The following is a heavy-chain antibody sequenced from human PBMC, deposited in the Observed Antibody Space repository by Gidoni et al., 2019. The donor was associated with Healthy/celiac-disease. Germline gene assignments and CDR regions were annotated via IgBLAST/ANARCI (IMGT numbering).Heavy chain of an antibody. CDR3: ARGPLEYQPPIDYYGMDV. J-gene: IGHJ6*02. CDR2: IKQDGREK. Sequence: EVQLVESGGGLVQPGGSLRLSCAATGFTFSSHWMSWVRQAPGKGLEWVAHIKQDGREKYYVDSVKGRFTISRDNAKNSLYLQMNSLRAEDTAVYYCARGPLEYQPPIDYYGMDVWGQGTTVTVSS. D-gene: IGHD2-2*01. V-gene: IGHV3-7*01. CDR1: GFTFSSHW.